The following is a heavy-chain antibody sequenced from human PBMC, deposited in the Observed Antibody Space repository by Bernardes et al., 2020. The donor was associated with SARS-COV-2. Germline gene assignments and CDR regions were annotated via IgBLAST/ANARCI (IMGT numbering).Heavy chain of an antibody. CDR1: GFTFGDYA. CDR2: IRSKAYGGTT. J-gene: IGHJ4*02. Sequence: SLRLSCTASGFTFGDYAMSWVRQAPGKGLEWVGFIRSKAYGGTTEYAASVKGRFTISRDDSKSIAYLQMNSLKTEDTAVYYCTREGSSTDYWGQGTLVTVSS. CDR3: TREGSSTDY. D-gene: IGHD6-6*01. V-gene: IGHV3-49*04.